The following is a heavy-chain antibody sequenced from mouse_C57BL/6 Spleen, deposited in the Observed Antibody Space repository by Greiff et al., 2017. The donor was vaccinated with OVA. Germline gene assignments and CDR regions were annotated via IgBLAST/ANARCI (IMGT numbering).Heavy chain of an antibody. D-gene: IGHD3-2*02. CDR3: ARGTAQATGAMDY. Sequence: QVQLKESGAELVRPGTSVKMSCKASGYTFTNYWIGWAKQRPGHGLEWIGDIYPGGGYTNYNEKFKGKATLTADKSSSTAYMQFSSLTSEDSAIYYCARGTAQATGAMDYWGQGTSVTVSS. V-gene: IGHV1-63*01. CDR1: GYTFTNYW. J-gene: IGHJ4*01. CDR2: IYPGGGYT.